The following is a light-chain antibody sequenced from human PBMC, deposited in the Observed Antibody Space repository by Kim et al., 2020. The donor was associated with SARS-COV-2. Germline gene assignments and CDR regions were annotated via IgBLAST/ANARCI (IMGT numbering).Light chain of an antibody. V-gene: IGLV3-1*01. Sequence: SYELTQPPSVSVSPGQTASITCSGHKLGDKHAYWYQQKPGQSPVLVIYQDIKRPSGIPERFSGSNSGNTVTLTISGTQSMDEADYYGQAWDSSTAVFVGGTQLTVL. CDR1: KLGDKH. J-gene: IGLJ3*02. CDR2: QDI. CDR3: QAWDSSTAV.